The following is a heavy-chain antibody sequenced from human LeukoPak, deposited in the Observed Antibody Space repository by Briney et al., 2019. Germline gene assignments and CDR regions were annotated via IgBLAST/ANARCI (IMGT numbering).Heavy chain of an antibody. CDR2: ISGSGSST. CDR3: AKHTAGTKALDY. V-gene: IGHV3-23*01. D-gene: IGHD1-1*01. CDR1: GFTFNNYG. J-gene: IGHJ4*02. Sequence: GGSLRLSCAASGFTFNNYGISWVRQAPGKGLEWFSSISGSGSSTFYADSVKGRFTISRDNSKNTLYLQMNSLRAEDTAVYYCAKHTAGTKALDYWGQGTLVTVSS.